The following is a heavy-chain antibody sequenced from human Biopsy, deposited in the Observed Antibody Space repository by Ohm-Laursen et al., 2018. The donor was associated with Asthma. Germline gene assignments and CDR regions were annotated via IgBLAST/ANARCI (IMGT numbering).Heavy chain of an antibody. D-gene: IGHD3-22*01. J-gene: IGHJ4*02. Sequence: LSLTCAASGFTFSDHYMDWVRQAPGKGLEWVGRTRNKANSYTTEYAASVKGRFTISRDDSKNSLYLQMNSLKTEDTAVYYCASDLGGYYYDSSGYSSDYWGQGTLVTVSS. CDR1: GFTFSDHY. CDR2: TRNKANSYTT. V-gene: IGHV3-72*01. CDR3: ASDLGGYYYDSSGYSSDY.